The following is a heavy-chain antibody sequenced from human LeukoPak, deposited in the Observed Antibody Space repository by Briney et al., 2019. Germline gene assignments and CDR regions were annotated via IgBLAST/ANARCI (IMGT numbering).Heavy chain of an antibody. CDR1: GGTFSSYA. D-gene: IGHD4-17*01. CDR3: AKGDYSNSYNY. Sequence: SVKVSCKASGGTFSSYAISWVQQAPGQGLEWMERIIPIFGTANYAQKFQGRVTITTDESTSTAYMELSSLRSEDTAVYYCAKGDYSNSYNYWGQGTLVTVSS. J-gene: IGHJ4*02. V-gene: IGHV1-69*05. CDR2: IIPIFGTA.